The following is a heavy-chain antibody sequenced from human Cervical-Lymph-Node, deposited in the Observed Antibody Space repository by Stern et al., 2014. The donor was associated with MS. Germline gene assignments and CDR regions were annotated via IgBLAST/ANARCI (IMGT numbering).Heavy chain of an antibody. Sequence: VQLVESGPGLVKPSETLSLTCTVSGGSISSYYWSWIRQPPGKGLEWIGYVSYSGSTNYNPSLKSRVTISVDTSKNQFSLKLSSVTAADTAVYYCARDRWDSSSSGFDYWGQGTLVTVSS. J-gene: IGHJ4*02. D-gene: IGHD6-6*01. CDR2: VSYSGST. CDR3: ARDRWDSSSSGFDY. CDR1: GGSISSYY. V-gene: IGHV4-59*01.